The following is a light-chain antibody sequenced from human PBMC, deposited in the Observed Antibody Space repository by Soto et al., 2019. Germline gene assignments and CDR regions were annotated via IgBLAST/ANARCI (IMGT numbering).Light chain of an antibody. CDR2: KAS. J-gene: IGKJ3*01. CDR3: QQLFT. CDR1: QSISSW. Sequence: DIQMTQSPSTLSASVGDRVTITCRASQSISSWLAWYQQKPGKAPKLLIYKASSLESGVPSRFSGSGSGTEFTLTISSLQPDDFATYYCQQLFTVGPGTKVDIK. V-gene: IGKV1-5*03.